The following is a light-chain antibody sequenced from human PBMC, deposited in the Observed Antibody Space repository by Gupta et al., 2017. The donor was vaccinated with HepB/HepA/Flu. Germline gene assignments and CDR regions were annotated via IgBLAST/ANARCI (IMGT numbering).Light chain of an antibody. CDR1: SNDIGGYNF. Sequence: QSALTQPAPVSGSPGQAITISCTGTSNDIGGYNFVSWYKHHPGKAPELMIYEVTKRPSGVSNRFFGSKSGNTASLTISGRQPEDEADYYCCSYVGSITVVFGGGTKLTVL. J-gene: IGLJ2*01. V-gene: IGLV2-23*02. CDR2: EVT. CDR3: CSYVGSITVV.